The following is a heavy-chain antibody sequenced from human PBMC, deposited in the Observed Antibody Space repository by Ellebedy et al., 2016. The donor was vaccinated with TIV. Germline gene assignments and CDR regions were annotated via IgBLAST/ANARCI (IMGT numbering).Heavy chain of an antibody. V-gene: IGHV1-18*04. CDR3: ARVIGLRDCDGATCSPPPPLDS. CDR2: VSAYNGDT. D-gene: IGHD2-21*01. CDR1: GYTFTSFG. Sequence: ASVKVSCKASGYTFTSFGISWLRQAPGQGLEWMGWVSAYNGDTNYAQNFRGRVTMTTDTSTSKGYMELRGLRSDDTAVYYCARVIGLRDCDGATCSPPPPLDSWGQGTLVTVSS. J-gene: IGHJ4*02.